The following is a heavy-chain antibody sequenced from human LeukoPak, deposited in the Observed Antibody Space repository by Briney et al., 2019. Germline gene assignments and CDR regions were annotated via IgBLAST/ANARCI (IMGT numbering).Heavy chain of an antibody. D-gene: IGHD5-12*01. Sequence: SETLSLTCTVSGGSISSYYWSWIRQPPGKGLEWIGYIYYSGSTNYNPSLKSRVTISVDTSKNQFSLKLSSVTAADTAVYYCARGNSAYNLEFQLDNGAQEPRVTVSS. CDR3: ARGNSAYNLEFQLDN. CDR2: IYYSGST. CDR1: GGSISSYY. V-gene: IGHV4-59*01. J-gene: IGHJ4*02.